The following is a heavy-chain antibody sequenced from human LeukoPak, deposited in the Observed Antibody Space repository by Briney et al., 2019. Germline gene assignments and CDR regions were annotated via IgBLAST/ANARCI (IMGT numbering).Heavy chain of an antibody. Sequence: ASVKVSCKASGYTFTSYGISWVRQAPGQGLEWMGWISAYNGNTNYAQKLQGRVTMTTDTSTSTACMELRSLRSDDTAVYYCASGSSGYYDFDYWGQGTLVTVSS. J-gene: IGHJ4*02. CDR2: ISAYNGNT. CDR3: ASGSSGYYDFDY. V-gene: IGHV1-18*01. CDR1: GYTFTSYG. D-gene: IGHD3-22*01.